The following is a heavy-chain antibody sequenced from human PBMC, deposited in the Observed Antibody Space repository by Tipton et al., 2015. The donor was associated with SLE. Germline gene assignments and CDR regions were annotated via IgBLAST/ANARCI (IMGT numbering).Heavy chain of an antibody. CDR2: ISSTGIYI. CDR1: GFTFSYYN. J-gene: IGHJ4*02. Sequence: SLRLSCTASGFTFSYYNMNWVRQAPGEGLEWVPSISSTGIYIYNADSLKGRFTISRDNSKNTVSLQMNSLRVEDTAAYFCARGRGGEFLDYWGQGTLVTVSS. V-gene: IGHV3-21*01. CDR3: ARGRGGEFLDY. D-gene: IGHD3-16*01.